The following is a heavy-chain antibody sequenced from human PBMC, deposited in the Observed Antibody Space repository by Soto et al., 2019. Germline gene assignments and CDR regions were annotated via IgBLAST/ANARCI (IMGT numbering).Heavy chain of an antibody. D-gene: IGHD3-10*01. CDR1: GDSISSGNHY. V-gene: IGHV4-30-4*01. CDR3: ARTDYGTAYFDP. CDR2: IFYSGTA. Sequence: PSETLSLTFTVSGDSISSGNHYWSWIRQPTGKGLEWIGYIFYSGTAYYNPSLKSRLTISVDTSKNQFSLKLSSVTAADTAVYYCARTDYGTAYFDPWGQGSLVTVSS. J-gene: IGHJ5*02.